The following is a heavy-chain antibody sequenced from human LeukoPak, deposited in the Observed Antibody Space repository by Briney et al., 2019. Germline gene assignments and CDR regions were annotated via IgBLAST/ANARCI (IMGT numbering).Heavy chain of an antibody. CDR1: GYSFPNKW. CDR3: ASQGRYDSSGYYFADY. V-gene: IGHV5-51*01. J-gene: IGHJ4*02. Sequence: GESLKISCKGSGYSFPNKWIGWVRQLPGKGLEWIGIIYPGDSDTRFGPSFQGQVTISADKSINTAYLQWSTLKASDTAMYYCASQGRYDSSGYYFADYWGQGTLVTVSS. D-gene: IGHD3-22*01. CDR2: IYPGDSDT.